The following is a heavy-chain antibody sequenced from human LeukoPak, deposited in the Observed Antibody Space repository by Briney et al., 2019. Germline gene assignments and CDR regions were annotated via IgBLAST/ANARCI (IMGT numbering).Heavy chain of an antibody. J-gene: IGHJ4*02. CDR3: ARGMVRGVTLDF. CDR1: GFSLTTSGVC. D-gene: IGHD3-10*01. V-gene: IGHV2-70*11. CDR2: IDWDDEK. Sequence: SGPALVKPTQTLTLTCTFSGFSLTTSGVCVSWIRQPPGKALEWLARIDWDDEKYYSTSLKTRLTISKDTSKNQVVLTITNMDPVDTATYICARGMVRGVTLDFWGQGTLVSVSS.